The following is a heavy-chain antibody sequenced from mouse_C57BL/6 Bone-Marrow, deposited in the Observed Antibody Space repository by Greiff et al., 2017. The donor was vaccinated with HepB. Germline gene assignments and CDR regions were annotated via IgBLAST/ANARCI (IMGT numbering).Heavy chain of an antibody. CDR3: ARRPQVDY. V-gene: IGHV1-81*01. CDR1: GYTFTSYG. CDR2: IYPRSGNT. J-gene: IGHJ2*01. Sequence: QVQLKQSGAELARPGASVKLSCKASGYTFTSYGISWVKQRTGQGLEWIGEIYPRSGNTYYNEKFKGKATLTADKSSSTAYMELRSLTSEDSAVYFCARRPQVDYWGQGTTLTVSS.